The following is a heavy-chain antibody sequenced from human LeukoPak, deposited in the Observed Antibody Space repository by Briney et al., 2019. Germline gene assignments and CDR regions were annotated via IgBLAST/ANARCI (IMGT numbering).Heavy chain of an antibody. D-gene: IGHD5-18*01. CDR2: INHSGST. V-gene: IGHV4-34*01. CDR1: GGSFSGYY. CDR3: ARALRGYSYGYDTFDY. Sequence: SETLSLTCAVYGGSFSGYYWSWIRQPPGKRLEWIGEINHSGSTNYNPSLKSRVTISVDTSKNQFSLKLSSVTAADTAVYYCARALRGYSYGYDTFDYWGQGTLVTVSS. J-gene: IGHJ4*02.